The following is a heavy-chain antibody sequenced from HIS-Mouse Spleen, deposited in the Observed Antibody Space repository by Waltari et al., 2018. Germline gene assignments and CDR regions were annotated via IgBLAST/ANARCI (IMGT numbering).Heavy chain of an antibody. D-gene: IGHD6-19*01. CDR1: GFTFSSYA. V-gene: IGHV3-30*04. CDR2: ISYDGSNK. CDR3: ARAGDSSGWRDFDY. J-gene: IGHJ4*02. Sequence: QVQLVESGGGVVQPGRSLRLSCAASGFTFSSYAMHWVRQAPGKGREWVAVISYDGSNKYYADSVKGRFTISRDNSKNTLYLQMNSLRAEDTAVYYCARAGDSSGWRDFDYWGQGTLVTVSS.